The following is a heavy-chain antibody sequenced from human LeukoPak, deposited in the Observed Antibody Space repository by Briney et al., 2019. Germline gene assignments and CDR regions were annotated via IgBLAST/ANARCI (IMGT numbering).Heavy chain of an antibody. J-gene: IGHJ5*02. CDR1: GFTFSSYG. Sequence: PGGSLRLSCAASGFTFSSYGMHWVRQAPGKGLEWVAFIRYDGSNKYYADSVKGRFTISRDNSKSTLYLQMNSLRAEDTAVYYCAKSVTTFPNWFDPWGQGTLVTVSS. V-gene: IGHV3-30*02. CDR2: IRYDGSNK. D-gene: IGHD4-11*01. CDR3: AKSVTTFPNWFDP.